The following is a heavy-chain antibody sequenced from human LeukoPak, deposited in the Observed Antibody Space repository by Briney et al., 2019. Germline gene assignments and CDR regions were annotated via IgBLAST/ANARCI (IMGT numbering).Heavy chain of an antibody. Sequence: NPSQTLSLTCTVSGGSISSGGYYWSWIRQPPGKGLEWIGYIYYSGSTNYNPSLKSRVTISVDTSKNQFSLKLSSVTAADTAVYYCARHTKGYYMIVVVPDAFDIWGQGTMVTVSS. CDR3: ARHTKGYYMIVVVPDAFDI. CDR1: GGSISSGGYY. CDR2: IYYSGST. V-gene: IGHV4-61*08. D-gene: IGHD3-22*01. J-gene: IGHJ3*02.